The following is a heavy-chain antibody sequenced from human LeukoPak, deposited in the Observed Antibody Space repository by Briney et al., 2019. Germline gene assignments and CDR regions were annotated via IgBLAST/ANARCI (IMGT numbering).Heavy chain of an antibody. V-gene: IGHV3-23*01. J-gene: IGHJ4*02. CDR1: GVTFSSYA. CDR2: ISGSGGST. Sequence: GGSLRLSCAASGVTFSSYAMSWVRQAPGKGLEWVSAISGSGGSTYNADSMKGRFTISRDNSKNTSYLQLNSLRAEDTAVYYCAKDRQYSGYDCSTDYRGQGPLVTVSS. CDR3: AKDRQYSGYDCSTDY. D-gene: IGHD5-12*01.